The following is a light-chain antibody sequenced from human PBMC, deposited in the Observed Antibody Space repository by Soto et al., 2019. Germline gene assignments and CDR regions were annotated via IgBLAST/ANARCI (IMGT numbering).Light chain of an antibody. Sequence: EIVLTQSPATLSLSPGERATLYCRGSESVSSYLAWYQQKPGQAPRLLIYDASNRATGIPARFSGSGSGTDFTLTISSLDREDFAVYYCQQRSYLYTFGQGTKLDIK. CDR2: DAS. CDR3: QQRSYLYT. J-gene: IGKJ2*01. V-gene: IGKV3-11*01. CDR1: ESVSSY.